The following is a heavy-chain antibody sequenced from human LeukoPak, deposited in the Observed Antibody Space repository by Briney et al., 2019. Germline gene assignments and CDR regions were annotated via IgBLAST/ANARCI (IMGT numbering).Heavy chain of an antibody. CDR1: GFTFSSYA. Sequence: GGSLRLSCPASGFTFSSYAMSWVRQAPGKGLEWVSAISGSGGSTYYADSVKGRFTISRDNSKNTLYLQMNSLRAEDTAVYYCAKQLYQLLNNWFDPWGQGTLVTVSS. CDR2: ISGSGGST. V-gene: IGHV3-23*01. CDR3: AKQLYQLLNNWFDP. J-gene: IGHJ5*02. D-gene: IGHD2-2*01.